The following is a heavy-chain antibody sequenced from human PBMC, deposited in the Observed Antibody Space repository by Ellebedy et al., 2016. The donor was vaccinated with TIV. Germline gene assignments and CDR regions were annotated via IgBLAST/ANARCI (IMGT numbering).Heavy chain of an antibody. Sequence: PGGSLRLSCAASGFTFSRYNMMWVRQAPGKGLEWISYISSGNTTIYYSDSVKGRFTISRDNAKNSLFLQMNSLRADDTAVYYCVREYYDFWSAYNRYFYNMDVWGQGTTVTVSS. CDR1: GFTFSRYN. D-gene: IGHD3-3*01. CDR2: ISSGNTTI. CDR3: VREYYDFWSAYNRYFYNMDV. J-gene: IGHJ6*02. V-gene: IGHV3-48*01.